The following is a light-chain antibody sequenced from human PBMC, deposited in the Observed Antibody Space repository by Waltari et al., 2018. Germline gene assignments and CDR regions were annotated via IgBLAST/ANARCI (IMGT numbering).Light chain of an antibody. Sequence: AIQLTQSPSSLSASVGHRITITCRASQDLASALAWYVQKPGKAPQLLIYDASTLESGVPSRFSGSGSGTDFTLSISGLQPEDFATYYCQQFINYPLTFGPGTTVDIK. CDR3: QQFINYPLT. V-gene: IGKV1D-13*01. J-gene: IGKJ3*01. CDR2: DAS. CDR1: QDLASA.